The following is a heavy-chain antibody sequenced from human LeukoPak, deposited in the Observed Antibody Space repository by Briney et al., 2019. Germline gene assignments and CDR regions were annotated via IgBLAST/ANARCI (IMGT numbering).Heavy chain of an antibody. J-gene: IGHJ4*02. D-gene: IGHD3-16*02. CDR1: GFTFSNYA. Sequence: GRSLRLSCAASGFTFSNYAMSWVRQAPGKGLEWVSLISGSGDITFYADSVKGRFTISRDNSKNTLYLQMNSLRAEDTAVYYCAKSLARGKPTFDYWGQGTLVTVSS. CDR2: ISGSGDIT. V-gene: IGHV3-23*01. CDR3: AKSLARGKPTFDY.